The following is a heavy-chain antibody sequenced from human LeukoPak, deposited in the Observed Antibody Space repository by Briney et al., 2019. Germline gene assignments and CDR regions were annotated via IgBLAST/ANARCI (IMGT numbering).Heavy chain of an antibody. V-gene: IGHV4-59*08. CDR3: ARPDSGYDFKGNFDY. D-gene: IGHD5-12*01. CDR1: GGSISSYY. J-gene: IGHJ4*02. CDR2: IYYSGTT. Sequence: SETLSLTCTVSGGSISSYYRNWIRQPPGKGLEWIGYIYYSGTTNYNPSLKSRVTISVDTSKNQFSLKLSSVTAADTAVYYCARPDSGYDFKGNFDYWGQGTLVTVSS.